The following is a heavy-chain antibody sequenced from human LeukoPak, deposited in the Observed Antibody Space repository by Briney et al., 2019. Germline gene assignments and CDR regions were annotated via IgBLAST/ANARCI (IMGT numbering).Heavy chain of an antibody. D-gene: IGHD6-13*01. CDR1: GFTFSSYA. J-gene: IGHJ4*02. V-gene: IGHV3-23*01. Sequence: ERGGCLRLSCAASGFTFSSYAMSWARQAPGKGLEWVSGISGNGGGTYYADSVKGRFTISRDNSKNTLYLQMNSLRAEDTAVYYCAKSFGYSRSWFDYWGQGTPVTVSS. CDR2: ISGNGGGT. CDR3: AKSFGYSRSWFDY.